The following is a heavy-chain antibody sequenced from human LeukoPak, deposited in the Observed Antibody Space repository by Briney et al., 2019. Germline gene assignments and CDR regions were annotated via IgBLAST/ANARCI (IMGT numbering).Heavy chain of an antibody. V-gene: IGHV4-59*01. Sequence: SETLSLTCTVSGGSISSYYWSWIRQPPGKGLEWIGYIYYSGSTNYNPSLKSRATISVDTSKNQFSLKLSSVTAADTAVYYCASVSYYDSSGYYFDYWGQGTLVTVSS. D-gene: IGHD3-22*01. CDR2: IYYSGST. J-gene: IGHJ4*02. CDR1: GGSISSYY. CDR3: ASVSYYDSSGYYFDY.